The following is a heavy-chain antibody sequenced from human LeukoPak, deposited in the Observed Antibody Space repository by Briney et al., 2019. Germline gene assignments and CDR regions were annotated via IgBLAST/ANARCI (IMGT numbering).Heavy chain of an antibody. CDR2: ISSSGSTI. J-gene: IGHJ4*02. V-gene: IGHV3-11*01. CDR1: GFTFRDYY. Sequence: GGSLRLSRAASGFTFRDYYMSWLPQAPGKGLERVSYISSSGSTIYYADSVKGPFTISRDNAKNSLYLQMNSLSAEDTAVYYCARDMTQTKKFDYWGQGTLVTVSS. D-gene: IGHD1-1*01. CDR3: ARDMTQTKKFDY.